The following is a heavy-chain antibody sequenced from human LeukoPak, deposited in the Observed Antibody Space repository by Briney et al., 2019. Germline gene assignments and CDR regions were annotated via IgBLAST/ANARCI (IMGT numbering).Heavy chain of an antibody. CDR3: ARGLYYFDY. Sequence: PSETLSLTCAVSGDSISSGHYWGWIRQPPGKGLECIGSIYYSGSTYYNPSLKSRVTIPVDTSKNQFSLKVSSVTAADTALYYCARGLYYFDYWGQGTLVTVSS. J-gene: IGHJ4*02. V-gene: IGHV4-38-2*01. CDR2: IYYSGST. CDR1: GDSISSGHY.